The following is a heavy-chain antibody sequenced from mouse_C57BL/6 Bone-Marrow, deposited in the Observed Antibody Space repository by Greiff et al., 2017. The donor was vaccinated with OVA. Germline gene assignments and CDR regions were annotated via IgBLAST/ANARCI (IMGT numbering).Heavy chain of an antibody. D-gene: IGHD1-1*01. J-gene: IGHJ3*01. CDR2: IYPGDGDT. CDR3: ARLDYGRGFAY. CDR1: GYAFSSSW. Sequence: VQLKESGPELVKPGASVKISCKASGYAFSSSWMNWVKQRPGKGLEWIGRIYPGDGDTNYNGKFKGKATLTADKSSSTAYMQLSSLTSEDSAVYFCARLDYGRGFAYWGQGTLVTVSA. V-gene: IGHV1-82*01.